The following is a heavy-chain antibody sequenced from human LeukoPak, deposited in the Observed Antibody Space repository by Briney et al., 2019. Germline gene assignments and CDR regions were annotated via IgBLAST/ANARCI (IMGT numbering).Heavy chain of an antibody. CDR2: IYTSGST. CDR3: ARFTIFGVVPSYYFDY. J-gene: IGHJ4*02. CDR1: GGSISSGGYY. D-gene: IGHD3-3*01. Sequence: LSLPCTVSGGSISSGGYYWSWIRPPAGKGLEWIGRIYTSGSTNYNPSLKSRVTISVDTSKNQFSLKLSSVTAADTAVYYCARFTIFGVVPSYYFDYWGQGTLVTVSS. V-gene: IGHV4-61*02.